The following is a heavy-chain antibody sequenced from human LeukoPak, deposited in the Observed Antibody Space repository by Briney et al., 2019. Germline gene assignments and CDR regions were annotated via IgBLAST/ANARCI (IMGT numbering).Heavy chain of an antibody. V-gene: IGHV3-30*18. CDR2: ISHDGGNK. CDR1: GFAFSQFP. Sequence: PGGSLRLSCVASGFAFSQFPVHWVRQAPGKRLEWVAFISHDGGNKKYGDSVKGRFTISRDNSKNTVYLQMNSLRPEDTAVYYCAELGITMIGGVWGKGTTVTISS. J-gene: IGHJ6*04. D-gene: IGHD3-10*02. CDR3: AELGITMIGGV.